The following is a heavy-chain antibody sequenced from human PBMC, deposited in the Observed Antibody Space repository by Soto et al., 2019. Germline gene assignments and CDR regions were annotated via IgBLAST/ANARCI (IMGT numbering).Heavy chain of an antibody. CDR3: AKDPHSSGWHYWYFDL. CDR1: GFTFSSYA. J-gene: IGHJ2*01. CDR2: ISGSGGST. D-gene: IGHD6-19*01. V-gene: IGHV3-23*01. Sequence: EVQLLESGGGLVQPGGSLRLSCAASGFTFSSYAMSWVRQAPGKGLEWVSAISGSGGSTYYADSVKGRFTISRDNSKNTLYLQMNSLRAEDTAVYYCAKDPHSSGWHYWYFDLWGRGTLVTVSS.